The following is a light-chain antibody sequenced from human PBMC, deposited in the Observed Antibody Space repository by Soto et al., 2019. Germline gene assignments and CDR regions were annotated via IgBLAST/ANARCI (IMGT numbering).Light chain of an antibody. V-gene: IGKV3-20*01. Sequence: IVLTQSPGTLSLSPGDRATLSCRASQSVSSSYLAWYQQKPGQAPRLLIYGASSRATGIPDRFSGSGSGTDFTLTISRLEPEDFAVYYCQQYGSSPMYTFGQGTKLAIK. CDR3: QQYGSSPMYT. J-gene: IGKJ2*01. CDR1: QSVSSSY. CDR2: GAS.